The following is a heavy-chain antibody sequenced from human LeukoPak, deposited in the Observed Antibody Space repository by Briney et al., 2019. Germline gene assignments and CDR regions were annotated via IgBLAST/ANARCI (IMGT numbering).Heavy chain of an antibody. CDR1: GFTFSSYA. Sequence: GGSLRLSCAASGFTFSSYAMSWVRQAPGKGLEWVSAISGSGGSTYYADSVKGRFTISRDNSKNTLYLQMNSLRAEDTAVYYCAKVDFYDTSGYYGPTFLDYWGQGTLVTVSS. CDR2: ISGSGGST. CDR3: AKVDFYDTSGYYGPTFLDY. J-gene: IGHJ4*02. D-gene: IGHD3-22*01. V-gene: IGHV3-23*01.